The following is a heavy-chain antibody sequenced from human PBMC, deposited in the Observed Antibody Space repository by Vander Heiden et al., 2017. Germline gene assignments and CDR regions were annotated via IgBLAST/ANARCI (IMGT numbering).Heavy chain of an antibody. V-gene: IGHV3-11*01. D-gene: IGHD3-22*01. CDR1: GFTFSDDY. J-gene: IGHJ4*02. Sequence: QVQLVESGGGLVKPGGSLRLSCAAAGFTFSDDYMSWIRQDPGKGLEWVSYISRSGSTIYYADSVKGRFTISRDNAKNSLYLQMNSLRAEDTAVYYCARGPHDSSGYYYGEIIDYWGQGTLVTVSS. CDR2: ISRSGSTI. CDR3: ARGPHDSSGYYYGEIIDY.